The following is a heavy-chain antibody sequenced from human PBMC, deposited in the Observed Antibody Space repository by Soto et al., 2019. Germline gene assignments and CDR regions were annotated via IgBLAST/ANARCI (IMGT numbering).Heavy chain of an antibody. D-gene: IGHD3-3*01. CDR3: ATITIFGVVNYYGMDV. J-gene: IGHJ6*02. CDR2: ISAYNGNT. V-gene: IGHV1-18*01. CDR1: GYTFTSYG. Sequence: ASVKVSCKASGYTFTSYGISWVRQAPGQGLEWMGWISAYNGNTNYAQKLQGRVTMTTDTSTSTAYMELRSLRSDDTAVYYCATITIFGVVNYYGMDVWGQGTTVTVSS.